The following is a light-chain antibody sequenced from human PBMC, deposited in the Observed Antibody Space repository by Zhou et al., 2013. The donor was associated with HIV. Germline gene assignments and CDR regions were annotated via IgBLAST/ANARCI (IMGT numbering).Light chain of an antibody. V-gene: IGKV3-20*01. CDR2: GAS. CDR1: QTVPAYY. Sequence: EIVLTQSPDTLSLSPGERATLSCRASQTVPAYYLAWYQQKPGQAPRLLFYGASNRVTGIPDRFSGRGSGTDFTLTISRLEPEDFAVYYCQQYGRLPITFGQGTRLEIK. CDR3: QQYGRLPIT. J-gene: IGKJ5*01.